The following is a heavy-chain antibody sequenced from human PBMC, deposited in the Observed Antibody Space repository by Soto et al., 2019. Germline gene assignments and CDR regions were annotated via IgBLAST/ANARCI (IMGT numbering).Heavy chain of an antibody. Sequence: PGGSLRLSCAASGFTVSSNYMRWVREAPGRGLEWVSVIYSGGSTYYADSVKGRFTISRDSSKNTVSLEMTSLRAEDTAVYYCAKGGRQWLVTSDFNYWGQGALVTVSS. CDR2: IYSGGST. CDR1: GFTVSSNY. J-gene: IGHJ4*02. D-gene: IGHD6-19*01. CDR3: AKGGRQWLVTSDFNY. V-gene: IGHV3-53*05.